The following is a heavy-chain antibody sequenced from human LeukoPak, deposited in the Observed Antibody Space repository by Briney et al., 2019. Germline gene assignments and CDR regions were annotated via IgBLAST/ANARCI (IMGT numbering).Heavy chain of an antibody. J-gene: IGHJ4*02. D-gene: IGHD4-17*01. CDR2: INHSGST. CDR1: GGSFSGYY. CDR3: ARGYGDYPKAFDY. V-gene: IGHV4-34*01. Sequence: SETLSLTCAAYGGSFSGYYWSWIRQPPGKGLEWIGEINHSGSTNYNPSLKSRVTISVDTSKNQFSLKLSSVTAADTAVYYCARGYGDYPKAFDYWGQGTLVTVSS.